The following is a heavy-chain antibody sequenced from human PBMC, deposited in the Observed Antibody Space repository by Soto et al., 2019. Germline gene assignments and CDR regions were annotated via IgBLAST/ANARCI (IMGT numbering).Heavy chain of an antibody. Sequence: SLRPSSVVSGPTSGRFGMHWVRQAPGKGLEWVAVIWYDGSNKYYADSVKGRFTISRDNSKDTLYLQMNSLRAEDTAVYYCASDGMATPFDYWGQGT. D-gene: IGHD1-20*01. CDR3: ASDGMATPFDY. CDR2: IWYDGSNK. J-gene: IGHJ4*02. V-gene: IGHV3-33*01. CDR1: GPTSGRFG.